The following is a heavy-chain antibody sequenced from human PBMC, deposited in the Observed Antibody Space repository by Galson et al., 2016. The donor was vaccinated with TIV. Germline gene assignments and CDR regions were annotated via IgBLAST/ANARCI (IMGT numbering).Heavy chain of an antibody. V-gene: IGHV4-4*07. Sequence: ETLSLTCTVSGASIGSFYWNWIRQPAGKGLEWIGRLHMTGDTRTTDYNPSPKSRVALSVDTSKNLFFLNLTSVAAADTAVYYCTRDYYDRPPSYYYIHDFWAQGTMVTVS. CDR1: GASIGSFY. D-gene: IGHD3-22*01. J-gene: IGHJ4*02. CDR2: LHMTGDTRTT. CDR3: TRDYYDRPPSYYYIHDF.